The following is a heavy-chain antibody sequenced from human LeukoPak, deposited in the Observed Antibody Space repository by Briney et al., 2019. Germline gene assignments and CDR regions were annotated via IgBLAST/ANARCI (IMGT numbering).Heavy chain of an antibody. CDR3: ARHGATGTNLNWFDP. J-gene: IGHJ5*02. D-gene: IGHD1-1*01. CDR1: GGSISSYY. Sequence: SEILSLTCTVSGGSISSYYWSWIRQPPGKGLEWIGYIYYSGSTNYNPSLKSRVTISVDTSKNQFSLKVSSVTAADTAVYYCARHGATGTNLNWFDPWGQGTLVTVSS. V-gene: IGHV4-59*01. CDR2: IYYSGST.